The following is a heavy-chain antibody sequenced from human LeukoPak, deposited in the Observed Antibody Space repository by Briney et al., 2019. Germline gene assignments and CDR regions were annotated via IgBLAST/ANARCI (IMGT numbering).Heavy chain of an antibody. D-gene: IGHD3-22*01. V-gene: IGHV4-4*07. Sequence: PSETLSHTCTVSGGSISSYYWSWIRQPAGKGLEWIGRIYTSGSTNYNPSLKSRVTMSVDTSKNQFSLKLSSVTAADTAVYYCARSRPRLYYYDSSGRVHYYYMDVWGKGTTVTVSS. CDR3: ARSRPRLYYYDSSGRVHYYYMDV. CDR2: IYTSGST. J-gene: IGHJ6*03. CDR1: GGSISSYY.